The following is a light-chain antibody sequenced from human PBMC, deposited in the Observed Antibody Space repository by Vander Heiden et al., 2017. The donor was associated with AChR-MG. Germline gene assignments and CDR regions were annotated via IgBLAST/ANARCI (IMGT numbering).Light chain of an antibody. V-gene: IGLV3-21*01. CDR3: QVWDTNSDHPI. CDR1: NIGRKS. Sequence: SYVLTQPPSVSVAQGRTVRITCGEDNIGRKSVHWFQQKPGQAPVLVIYYDSDRPSGIPDRFSGANSGNTATLTISRVEAGDEADYYCQVWDTNSDHPIFGGGTKLTVL. CDR2: YDS. J-gene: IGLJ2*01.